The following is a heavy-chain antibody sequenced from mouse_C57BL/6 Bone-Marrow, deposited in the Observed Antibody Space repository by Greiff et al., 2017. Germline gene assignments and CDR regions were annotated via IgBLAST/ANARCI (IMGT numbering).Heavy chain of an antibody. CDR2: IWTGGGT. Sequence: QVQLQQSGPGLVAPSQRLSITCTVSGFSLTSYAISWVRQPPGKGLEWLGVIWTGGGTNYNSALKSRLSISKDNSKSQVYLKMNSLQTDDTARYYCARNETPWCAYWGQGTLVTVSA. CDR1: GFSLTSYA. V-gene: IGHV2-9-1*01. CDR3: ARNETPWCAY. J-gene: IGHJ3*01.